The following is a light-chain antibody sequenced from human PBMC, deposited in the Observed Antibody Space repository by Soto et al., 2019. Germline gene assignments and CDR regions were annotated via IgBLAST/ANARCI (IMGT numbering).Light chain of an antibody. V-gene: IGKV3-11*01. CDR2: DAS. CDR1: QSVRSH. Sequence: EIVLTQSPVTLSLSPGERATLSCRSSQSVRSHLAWYQQKPGQAPRLLIYDASNRATGIPARFSGSGYGTDFTLTISSLEPEDSAVYYCQQRSNWRTFGQGAKVDI. CDR3: QQRSNWRT. J-gene: IGKJ1*01.